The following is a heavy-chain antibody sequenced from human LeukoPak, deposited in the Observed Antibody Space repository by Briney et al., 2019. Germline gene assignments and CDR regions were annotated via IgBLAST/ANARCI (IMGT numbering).Heavy chain of an antibody. CDR1: GGSISSYY. CDR3: ARAEGEMATTDYYYGMDV. D-gene: IGHD5-24*01. J-gene: IGHJ6*02. Sequence: SETLSLTCTVSGGSISSYYWSWIRQPPGKGLEWIGYIYYSGSTNYNPSLKSRVTISVDTSKNQFSLKLSSVTAADTAVYYCARAEGEMATTDYYYGMDVWGQGTTVTVSS. CDR2: IYYSGST. V-gene: IGHV4-59*01.